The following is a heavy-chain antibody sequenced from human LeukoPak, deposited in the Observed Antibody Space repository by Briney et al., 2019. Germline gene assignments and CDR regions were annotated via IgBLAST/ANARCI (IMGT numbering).Heavy chain of an antibody. CDR1: GFTFSSYW. CDR2: IKQDGSEK. D-gene: IGHD2-8*01. V-gene: IGHV3-7*01. J-gene: IGHJ4*02. CDR3: ARDFTNGI. Sequence: GGSLRLSCAASGFTFSSYWVSWVRQAPGKGLERVANIKQDGSEKYYVDSVKGRFTISRDNAKNSLYLQMNSLRAEDTAVYYCARDFTNGIGGQGTLVTVSS.